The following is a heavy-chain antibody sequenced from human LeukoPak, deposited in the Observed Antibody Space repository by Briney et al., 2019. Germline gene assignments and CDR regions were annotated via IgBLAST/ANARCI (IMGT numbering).Heavy chain of an antibody. CDR3: ARGVDYYDSSGYPY. Sequence: GASVKVSCKASGGTFSSYAISWLRQAPGQGLEWMGRIIPIFGTANYAQKFQGRVTIATDESTSTAYMELSSLRSEDTAVYYCARGVDYYDSSGYPYWGQGTLVTVSS. V-gene: IGHV1-69*05. CDR2: IIPIFGTA. D-gene: IGHD3-22*01. CDR1: GGTFSSYA. J-gene: IGHJ4*02.